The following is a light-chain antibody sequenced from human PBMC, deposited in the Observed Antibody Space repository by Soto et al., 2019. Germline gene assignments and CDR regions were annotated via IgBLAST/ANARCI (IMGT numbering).Light chain of an antibody. CDR1: QSVTSSY. V-gene: IGKV3-20*01. CDR2: DAS. Sequence: EIVLTQSPGTLSLSPGERATLSCRASQSVTSSYLAWYHQKPGQAPRLLIYDASNRATGIPDRFSGSGSGTDFTLIISRLEPEDFAVYYCQQYGSSPRTFGQGTKV. J-gene: IGKJ1*01. CDR3: QQYGSSPRT.